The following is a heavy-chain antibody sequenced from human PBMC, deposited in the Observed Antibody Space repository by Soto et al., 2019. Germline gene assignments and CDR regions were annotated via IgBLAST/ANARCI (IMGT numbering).Heavy chain of an antibody. CDR3: ASLPGRGYSYGIDD. CDR2: IYFTGTT. Sequence: HVQLQESGPGLVKPSQTLSLTCNVSGGSISSGTSYWTWIRQHPGDGLEWIGHIYFTGTTYSNPSLRSRLTISVDTSKNQCSLKLTAVTTADTATYYCASLPGRGYSYGIDDWGLGTLFTVSS. CDR1: GGSISSGTSY. J-gene: IGHJ4*02. D-gene: IGHD5-18*01. V-gene: IGHV4-31*03.